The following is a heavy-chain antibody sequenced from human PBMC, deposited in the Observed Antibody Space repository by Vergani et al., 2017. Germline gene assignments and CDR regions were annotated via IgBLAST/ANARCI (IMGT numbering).Heavy chain of an antibody. CDR2: INHSGST. J-gene: IGHJ4*02. Sequence: QVQLQQWGAGLLKPSETLSLTCAVYGGSFSGSYWSWIRQPPGKGLEWIGEINHSGSTNYNPSLKSRVTISVDTSKNQFSLKLSSVTAADTAVYYCARGESGSLSYFDYWGQGTLVTVSS. CDR3: ARGESGSLSYFDY. D-gene: IGHD1-26*01. V-gene: IGHV4-34*01. CDR1: GGSFSGSY.